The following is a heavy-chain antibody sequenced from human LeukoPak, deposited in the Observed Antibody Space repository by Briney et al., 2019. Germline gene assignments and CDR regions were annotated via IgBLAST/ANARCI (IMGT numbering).Heavy chain of an antibody. CDR2: ISGSGGST. J-gene: IGHJ4*02. CDR1: GFTVNTNY. CDR3: ARTNYYDSSGYYGNFDY. Sequence: GGSLRLSCAASGFTVNTNYMSWVRQAPGKGLEWVSVISGSGGSTYYADSVKGRFTISRDNAKNSLYLQMNSLRAEDTAVYYCARTNYYDSSGYYGNFDYWGQGTLVTVSS. D-gene: IGHD3-22*01. V-gene: IGHV3-11*04.